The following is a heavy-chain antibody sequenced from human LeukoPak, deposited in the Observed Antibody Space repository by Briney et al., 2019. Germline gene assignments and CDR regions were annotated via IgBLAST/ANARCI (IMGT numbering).Heavy chain of an antibody. V-gene: IGHV4-4*07. Sequence: TSETLSLTCTVSGGSISNYYWSWIRQPAGKGLEWIGRIYTSGSTNYNPSLKSRVTMSVDTSKNQFSLKLSSVTAADTAVYYCASGGVGATAFDIWGQGTMVTVSS. CDR1: GGSISNYY. J-gene: IGHJ3*02. CDR3: ASGGVGATAFDI. CDR2: IYTSGST. D-gene: IGHD1-26*01.